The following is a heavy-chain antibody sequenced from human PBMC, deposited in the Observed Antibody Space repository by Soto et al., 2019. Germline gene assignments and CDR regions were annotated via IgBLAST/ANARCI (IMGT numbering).Heavy chain of an antibody. V-gene: IGHV3-7*03. D-gene: IGHD6-6*01. CDR1: GFTLRNYW. Sequence: PGWSLRLSCVASGFTLRNYWMAWVRQTPGKGLEFVANIRQDGDEINYVDSVKVRFTISRDNAKNSLYLQMNSLRAEDTAVYYCAGQYSSSSVEFWGQGTLVTVSS. CDR2: IRQDGDEI. CDR3: AGQYSSSSVEF. J-gene: IGHJ4*02.